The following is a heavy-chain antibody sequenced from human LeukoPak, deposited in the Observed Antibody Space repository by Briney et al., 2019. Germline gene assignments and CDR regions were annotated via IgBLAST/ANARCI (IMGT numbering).Heavy chain of an antibody. Sequence: SETLSLTCAAYGGSFSGYYWSWIRQPPGKGLEWIGEINHSGSTNYNPSLKSRVTISVDTSKNQFSLKLSSVTAADTAVYYCARDPRIAVAGTMNYYGMDVWGKGPTVTVSS. CDR2: INHSGST. V-gene: IGHV4-34*01. J-gene: IGHJ6*04. D-gene: IGHD6-19*01. CDR1: GGSFSGYY. CDR3: ARDPRIAVAGTMNYYGMDV.